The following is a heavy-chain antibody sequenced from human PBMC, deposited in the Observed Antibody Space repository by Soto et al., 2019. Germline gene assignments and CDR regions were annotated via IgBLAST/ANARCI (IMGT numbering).Heavy chain of an antibody. CDR3: ARDGSNYYYYGMDV. V-gene: IGHV4-30-4*01. D-gene: IGHD4-4*01. J-gene: IGHJ6*02. Sequence: PSETLSLTCTVSGGSISSGDYYWSWIRQPPGKGLEWIAYIYYSGSTYYNPSLKSRVTISVDTSKNQFSLKLSSVTAADTAVYYCARDGSNYYYYGMDVWGQGTTVTV. CDR2: IYYSGST. CDR1: GGSISSGDYY.